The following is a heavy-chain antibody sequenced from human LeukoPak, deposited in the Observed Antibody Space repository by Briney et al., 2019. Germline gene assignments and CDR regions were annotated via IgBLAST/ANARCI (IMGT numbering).Heavy chain of an antibody. CDR1: GGSFSGYY. D-gene: IGHD4-17*01. CDR3: ASRGEDGDLDY. Sequence: SETLPLTCAVYGGSFSGYYWSWIRQPPGKGLEWIGEINHSGSTNYNPSLKSRVTISVDTSKNQFSLKLSSVTAADTAVYYCASRGEDGDLDYWGQGTLVTVSS. CDR2: INHSGST. J-gene: IGHJ4*02. V-gene: IGHV4-34*01.